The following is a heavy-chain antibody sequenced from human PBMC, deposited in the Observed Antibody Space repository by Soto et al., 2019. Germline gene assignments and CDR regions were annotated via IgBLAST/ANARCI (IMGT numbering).Heavy chain of an antibody. CDR1: GFTFISYG. D-gene: IGHD6-13*01. J-gene: IGHJ5*02. CDR2: ITTTGRNT. CDR3: ARGAAAADTDWFDA. Sequence: EMQLLESGGGVVQPGGSLRLSCAASGFTFISYGMNWVRQAPGKGLEWVSGITTTGRNTYYADSVKGRFTIYRDNSKNVVDLQMNSLRAEDTAVYYCARGAAAADTDWFDAWGQGTLVIVSS. V-gene: IGHV3-23*01.